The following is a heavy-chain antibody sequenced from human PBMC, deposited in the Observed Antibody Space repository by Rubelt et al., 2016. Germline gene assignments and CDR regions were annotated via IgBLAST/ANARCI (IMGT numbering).Heavy chain of an antibody. Sequence: QVQLVQSGAEVKKPGASVKVSCKASGYTFTSYGISWVRQAPGQGLEWMGWISAYNGNPNYAQKLKDTVTMTRITCTGTAYVELGSRRSDDTAVYYCARERDDYGDYWGQGTLVTVSS. D-gene: IGHD5-24*01. CDR3: ARERDDYGDY. CDR1: GYTFTSYG. V-gene: IGHV1-18*01. J-gene: IGHJ4*02. CDR2: ISAYNGNP.